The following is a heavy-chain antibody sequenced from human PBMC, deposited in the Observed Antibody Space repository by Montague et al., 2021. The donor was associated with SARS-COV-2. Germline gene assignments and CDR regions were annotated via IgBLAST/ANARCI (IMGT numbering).Heavy chain of an antibody. CDR2: INYSGST. CDR1: GGPVSSATYY. V-gene: IGHV4-61*01. Sequence: SETLSLTCTVSGGPVSSATYYWSWIRQPPGKGLEWIGYINYSGSTSYSPSLKSRVTISVDMSKNQFSLKLNSVTAADTAVYYCASSGGYYYYYQGVDVWGQGTTVTVSS. D-gene: IGHD3-10*01. J-gene: IGHJ6*02. CDR3: ASSGGYYYYYQGVDV.